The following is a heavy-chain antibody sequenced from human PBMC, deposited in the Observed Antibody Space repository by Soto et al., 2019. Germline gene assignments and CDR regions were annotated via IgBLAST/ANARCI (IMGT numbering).Heavy chain of an antibody. D-gene: IGHD3-22*01. Sequence: GGSLRLSCAVSGFTLSDHYIDWVRQAPGKGLEWVGRSRDKPQGYSTAYAASVKGRFTTSRDESKNSAYLQMNSLKTEDTAVYYCVRATYFSDSSGYTRCLDYWGQGTLVIVFS. CDR1: GFTLSDHY. V-gene: IGHV3-72*01. J-gene: IGHJ4*02. CDR2: SRDKPQGYST. CDR3: VRATYFSDSSGYTRCLDY.